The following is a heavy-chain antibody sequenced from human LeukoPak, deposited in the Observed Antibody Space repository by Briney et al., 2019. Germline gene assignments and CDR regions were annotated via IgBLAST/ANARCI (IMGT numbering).Heavy chain of an antibody. CDR2: INHSGST. CDR3: ARAVYSSSWYGSDY. CDR1: GGSCSGYH. D-gene: IGHD6-13*01. Sequence: PSETLSLTCAVYGGSCSGYHWSWIRQPPGKGLEWIGEINHSGSTNYNPSLKSRVTISVDTSKNQFSLKLSSVTAADTAVYYCARAVYSSSWYGSDYWGQGTLVTVSS. V-gene: IGHV4-34*01. J-gene: IGHJ4*02.